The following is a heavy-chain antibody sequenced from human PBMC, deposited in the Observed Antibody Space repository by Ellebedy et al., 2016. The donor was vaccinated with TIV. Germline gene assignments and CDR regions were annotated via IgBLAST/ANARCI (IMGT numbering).Heavy chain of an antibody. CDR1: RLTYRSDS. Sequence: GESLKISCAASRLTYRSDSTNWVGRVSVKVLEWVSYISSSSSTIYYADSVKGRFTISRDNAKNSLYLQLNSLRDEDTAVYYCARVGDSRPMGYWGQGTLVTVSS. CDR2: ISSSSSTI. CDR3: ARVGDSRPMGY. D-gene: IGHD2-21*02. V-gene: IGHV3-48*02. J-gene: IGHJ4*02.